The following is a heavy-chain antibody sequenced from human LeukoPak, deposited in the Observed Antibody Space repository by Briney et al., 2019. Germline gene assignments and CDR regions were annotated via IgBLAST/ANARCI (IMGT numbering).Heavy chain of an antibody. D-gene: IGHD3-10*01. V-gene: IGHV5-51*01. CDR3: ARRGDDAFDI. Sequence: LGESLKISCQGSGYSFTSYWIGWVRQMPGKGLEWMGFIYPGDSDTKYSPSFQGQVTMSADRSISIAYLQWSSLKASDTAMYYCARRGDDAFDIWGQGTMVTVSS. J-gene: IGHJ3*02. CDR1: GYSFTSYW. CDR2: IYPGDSDT.